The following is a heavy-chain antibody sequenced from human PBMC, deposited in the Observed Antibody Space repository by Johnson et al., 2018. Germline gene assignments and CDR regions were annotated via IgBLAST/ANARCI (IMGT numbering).Heavy chain of an antibody. CDR2: IYPGDSDT. J-gene: IGHJ3*02. CDR1: GYSFMKYW. Sequence: VQLVQSGAEVKKPGESLQISCKGSGYSFMKYWIGWVRQMPGKGLEWMGTIYPGDSDTRYSPSFQGQVTISVDKSISTAYLQWSSLKASDTAMYYCANTRALAAFDAFEIWGQGTMVTVSS. CDR3: ANTRALAAFDAFEI. V-gene: IGHV5-51*03. D-gene: IGHD6-13*01.